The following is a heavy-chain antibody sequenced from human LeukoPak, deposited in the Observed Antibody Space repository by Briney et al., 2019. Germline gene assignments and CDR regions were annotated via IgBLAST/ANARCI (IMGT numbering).Heavy chain of an antibody. D-gene: IGHD5-18*01. CDR1: GYTLTELS. Sequence: ASVKVSCKVSGYTLTELSMHWVRQAPGKGLEWMGGFDPEDGETIYAQKFQGRVTMTEDTSTDTAYMELSSLRSEDTAVYYCATPRGYSYGYGFDHWGQGTLVTVSS. V-gene: IGHV1-24*01. CDR3: ATPRGYSYGYGFDH. J-gene: IGHJ4*02. CDR2: FDPEDGET.